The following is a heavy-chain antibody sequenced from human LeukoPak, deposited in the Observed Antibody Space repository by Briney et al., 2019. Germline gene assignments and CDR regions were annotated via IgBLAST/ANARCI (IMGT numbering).Heavy chain of an antibody. CDR1: GFTFSSYA. J-gene: IGHJ4*02. V-gene: IGHV3-23*01. Sequence: GGSLRLSCAASGFTFSSYAMSWVRQAPGKGLEWVSAISGGGGSTYYADSVKGRFTISRDNSKNTLYLQMNSLRAEDTAVYYCAKGGVGYSYGFFDYWGQGTLVTVSS. CDR3: AKGGVGYSYGFFDY. CDR2: ISGGGGST. D-gene: IGHD5-18*01.